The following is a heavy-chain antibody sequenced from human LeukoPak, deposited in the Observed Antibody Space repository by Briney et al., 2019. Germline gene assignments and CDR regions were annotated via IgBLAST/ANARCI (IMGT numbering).Heavy chain of an antibody. CDR2: ITGSSSSK. D-gene: IGHD6-19*01. CDR3: ARPTTSGWYPH. Sequence: GGSLRLSCAASGFTCSDYDMNWIRQAPGTGLEGVSYITGSSSSKYYADSVKGRFTISRDNAKNSLYLQMNSLRAEDTAVYYCARPTTSGWYPHWGQGTMVTVSS. J-gene: IGHJ3*01. CDR1: GFTCSDYD. V-gene: IGHV3-48*01.